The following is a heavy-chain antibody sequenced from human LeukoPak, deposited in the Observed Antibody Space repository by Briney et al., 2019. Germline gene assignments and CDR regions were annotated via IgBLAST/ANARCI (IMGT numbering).Heavy chain of an antibody. CDR2: INHSGST. J-gene: IGHJ4*02. D-gene: IGHD1-26*01. V-gene: IGHV4-34*01. Sequence: GSLRLSCAASGFTFSSYWMSWVRQPPGKGLEWIGEINHSGSTNYNPSLKSRVTISVDTSKNQFSLKLSSVTAADTAVYYCARGNGYRRVGATLGYWGQGTLVTVSS. CDR1: GFTFSSYW. CDR3: ARGNGYRRVGATLGY.